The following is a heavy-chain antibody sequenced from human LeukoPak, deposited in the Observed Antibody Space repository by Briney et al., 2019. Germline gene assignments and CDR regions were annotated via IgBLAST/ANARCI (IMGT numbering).Heavy chain of an antibody. V-gene: IGHV1-18*04. CDR3: ARDESTVVTPWAFDI. CDR2: INPNSGNT. J-gene: IGHJ3*02. Sequence: ASVKVSCKASGYTFTGYYMHWVRQAPGQGLEWMGWINPNSGNTNYAQKLQGRVTMTTDTSTSTAYMELRSLRSDDTAVYYCARDESTVVTPWAFDIWGQGTMVTVSS. D-gene: IGHD4-23*01. CDR1: GYTFTGYY.